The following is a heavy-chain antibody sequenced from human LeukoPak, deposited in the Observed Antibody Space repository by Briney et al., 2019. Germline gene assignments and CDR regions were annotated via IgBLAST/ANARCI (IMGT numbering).Heavy chain of an antibody. CDR1: GFSFSNHY. CDR2: INEDGSNK. CDR3: TRVIVAVPGYFDYFDF. J-gene: IGHJ4*02. V-gene: IGHV3-7*01. Sequence: PGGSLRLSCAASGFSFSNHYMRWIRQAPGKGLKGVANINEDGSNKWHLGSVKGRFTASRDNARNALYLQMNSLRVEDTAVYYCTRVIVAVPGYFDYFDFWGQGALVTVSS. D-gene: IGHD6-19*01.